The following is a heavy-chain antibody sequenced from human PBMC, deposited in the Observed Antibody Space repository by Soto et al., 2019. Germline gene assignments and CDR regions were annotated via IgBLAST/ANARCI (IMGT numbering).Heavy chain of an antibody. CDR2: IKSKTDGGTT. CDR3: TTDFDIVVVPAANWGAFDI. D-gene: IGHD2-2*01. V-gene: IGHV3-15*01. J-gene: IGHJ3*02. Sequence: GGSLRLSCAASGFTFSNAWMSWVRQAPGKGLEWVGRIKSKTDGGTTDYAAPVKGRFTISRDDSKNTLYLQMNSLKTEDTAVYYCTTDFDIVVVPAANWGAFDIWGQGTMVTVSS. CDR1: GFTFSNAW.